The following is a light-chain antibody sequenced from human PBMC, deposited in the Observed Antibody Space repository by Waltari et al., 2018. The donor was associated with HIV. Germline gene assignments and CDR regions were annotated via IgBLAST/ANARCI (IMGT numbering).Light chain of an antibody. V-gene: IGLV1-44*01. CDR3: AAWDDSLNGPV. J-gene: IGLJ2*01. CDR1: SPNIGSNT. Sequence: QSVLTQPPSASGPPGQRVTISCSGTSPNIGSNTVNWYQQRPGTAPKLLIYSNNQRPSGVPDRFSGSKSGTSASLAISGLQSEDEADYYCAAWDDSLNGPVFGGGTKLTVL. CDR2: SNN.